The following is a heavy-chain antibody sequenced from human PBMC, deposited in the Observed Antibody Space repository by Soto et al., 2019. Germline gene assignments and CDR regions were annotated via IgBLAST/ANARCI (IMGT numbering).Heavy chain of an antibody. CDR1: GDSLRNHY. J-gene: IGHJ4*02. Sequence: SETLSLTCSVSGDSLRNHYWSWIRQPPGSRLEWLGHNFYSGDTSSYNPTLKSRISMSVDTSKNKFSLKLGSVSADYMAVYFCSRVSYFRGFDWLFAFDSWGQGALVTVSS. D-gene: IGHD3-9*01. CDR3: SRVSYFRGFDWLFAFDS. CDR2: NFYSGDTS. V-gene: IGHV4-59*11.